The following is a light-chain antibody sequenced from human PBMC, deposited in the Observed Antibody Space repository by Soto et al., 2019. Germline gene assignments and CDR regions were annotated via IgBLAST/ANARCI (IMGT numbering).Light chain of an antibody. V-gene: IGKV3-11*01. J-gene: IGKJ5*01. CDR1: QRITSY. CDR3: QQSSSSPIT. CDR2: DAT. Sequence: EVVLTQSPATLSLSPGERATLSCRASQRITSYLAWYQQRPGQAPRLLIYDATNRASGVPARFSGSRSGTDFTLTISRLEAEDFAVYYCQQSSSSPITFGQGTRLEIK.